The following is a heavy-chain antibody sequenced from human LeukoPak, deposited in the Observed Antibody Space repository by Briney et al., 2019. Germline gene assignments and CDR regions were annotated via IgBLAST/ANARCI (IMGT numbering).Heavy chain of an antibody. D-gene: IGHD6-13*01. Sequence: GGSLRLSCAASGFTFSSYAMSWVRQAPGKGLEWVSVISASGDTIYYTDSVKGRFTISRDNSKSTLYLQTSSLRADDTAVYYCARGGSSWYRGSFQHWGQGNLVTVSS. V-gene: IGHV3-23*01. CDR3: ARGGSSWYRGSFQH. CDR1: GFTFSSYA. J-gene: IGHJ1*01. CDR2: ISASGDTI.